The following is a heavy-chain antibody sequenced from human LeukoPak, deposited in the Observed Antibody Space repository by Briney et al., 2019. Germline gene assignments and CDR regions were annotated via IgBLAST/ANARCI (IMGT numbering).Heavy chain of an antibody. J-gene: IGHJ4*02. CDR3: ARAPYSSSWYFDY. CDR1: GFTVSTNY. Sequence: GGSLRLSCAASGFTVSTNYMSWVRQARGKGLEWVSVIYSGGSTYYADSVKGRFTISRDNSKNTLYLQMNSLRAEDTAVYYCARAPYSSSWYFDYWGQGTLVTVSS. CDR2: IYSGGST. V-gene: IGHV3-66*01. D-gene: IGHD6-13*01.